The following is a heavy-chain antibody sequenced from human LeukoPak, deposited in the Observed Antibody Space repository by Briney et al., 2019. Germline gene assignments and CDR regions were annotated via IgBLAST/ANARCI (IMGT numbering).Heavy chain of an antibody. CDR3: ARASGSSYYYYYMDV. CDR1: GFTFSTYT. Sequence: GGSLRLSCSASGFTFSTYTMSWVGQAPGKGLGWVSYISSSSSTIYYADSVKGRFTISRDNAKNSLYLQMNSLRAEDTAVYYCARASGSSYYYYYMDVWGKGTTVTVSS. V-gene: IGHV3-48*04. J-gene: IGHJ6*03. D-gene: IGHD1-26*01. CDR2: ISSSSSTI.